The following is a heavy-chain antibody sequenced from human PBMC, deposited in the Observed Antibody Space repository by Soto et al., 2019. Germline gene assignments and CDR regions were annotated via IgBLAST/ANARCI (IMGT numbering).Heavy chain of an antibody. J-gene: IGHJ6*03. CDR3: ARGSGSGSYYILNYYYYMDV. CDR1: GFTFSSYS. D-gene: IGHD3-10*01. CDR2: ISSSSSTI. Sequence: GGSLRLSCAASGFTFSSYSMNWVRQAPGKGLEWVSYISSSSSTIYYADSVKGRFTISRDNAKNSLYLQMNSLRAEDTAVYYCARGSGSGSYYILNYYYYMDVWGKGTTVTVSS. V-gene: IGHV3-48*01.